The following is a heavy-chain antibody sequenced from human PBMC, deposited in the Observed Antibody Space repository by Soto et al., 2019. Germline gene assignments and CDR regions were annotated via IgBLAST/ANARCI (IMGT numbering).Heavy chain of an antibody. CDR1: GYTFTSYD. Sequence: GASVKVSCKASGYTFTSYDINWVRQATGQGLEWMGGINPIFGKADYAQKFQGRVTITTDKSTSTAYMELSSLRSEDTAVYYCARAPPDKIAAAGEPATGWFDPWGQGTLVTVSS. D-gene: IGHD6-13*01. CDR3: ARAPPDKIAAAGEPATGWFDP. J-gene: IGHJ5*02. CDR2: INPIFGKA. V-gene: IGHV1-69*05.